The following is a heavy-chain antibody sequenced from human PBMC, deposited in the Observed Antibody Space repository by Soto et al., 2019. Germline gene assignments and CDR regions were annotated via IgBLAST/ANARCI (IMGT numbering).Heavy chain of an antibody. CDR1: GYSFDSYG. CDR2: IGSGNT. V-gene: IGHV1-18*01. Sequence: QVQLVQSGATQKKPGASVKVSCEAFGYSFDSYGYSWVRQAPGQGLEWMGRIGSGNTNYAQKLQGRVTMTTDTSTNTAYMELRSLRSDDTALYYCARENDPYGFDLWGQGTMVTVSS. CDR3: ARENDPYGFDL. J-gene: IGHJ3*01.